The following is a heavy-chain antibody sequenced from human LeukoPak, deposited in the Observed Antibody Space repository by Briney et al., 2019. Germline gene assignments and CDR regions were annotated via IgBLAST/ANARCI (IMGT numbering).Heavy chain of an antibody. Sequence: GGSLRLSCAASGFTFSTFAMSWVRQAPGKGLEWVSAIFGNGRTTYYADSVKGRFTISRDNSKNTLYLQMNSLRAEDTAVYYCARGRYDWNDVGYFDCWGQGTLVSVSS. CDR1: GFTFSTFA. D-gene: IGHD1-1*01. CDR2: IFGNGRTT. V-gene: IGHV3-23*01. CDR3: ARGRYDWNDVGYFDC. J-gene: IGHJ4*02.